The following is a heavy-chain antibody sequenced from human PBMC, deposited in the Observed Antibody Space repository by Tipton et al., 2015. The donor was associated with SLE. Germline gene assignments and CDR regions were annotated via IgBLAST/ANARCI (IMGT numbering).Heavy chain of an antibody. CDR1: GFTFISYE. J-gene: IGHJ4*02. CDR3: ARDLSLYAMDY. V-gene: IGHV3-48*03. D-gene: IGHD5/OR15-5a*01. Sequence: SLRLSCTASGFTFISYEMSWVRQAPGKGLEWVSYVSRNGDTIYYADSVKGRFTISRDNAKNSLYLQMKSLRPEDTAVYYCARDLSLYAMDYWGQGTLVTVSS. CDR2: VSRNGDTI.